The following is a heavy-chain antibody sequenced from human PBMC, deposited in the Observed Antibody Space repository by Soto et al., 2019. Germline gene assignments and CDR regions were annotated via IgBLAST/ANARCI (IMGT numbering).Heavy chain of an antibody. Sequence: QVQLQESGPGLVKPSQTLSLTCTVSGGSISSGGYYCSWIRQHPVKGLEWIGYIYYSGSTYYNPSLKSRVTISVDTSKNQFSLKLSSVTAADTAVYYCARDRRDGYNFVDYWGQGTLVTVSS. D-gene: IGHD5-12*01. CDR2: IYYSGST. CDR1: GGSISSGGYY. J-gene: IGHJ4*02. CDR3: ARDRRDGYNFVDY. V-gene: IGHV4-31*03.